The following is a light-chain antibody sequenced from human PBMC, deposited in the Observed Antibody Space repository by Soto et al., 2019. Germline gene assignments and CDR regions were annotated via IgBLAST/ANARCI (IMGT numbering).Light chain of an antibody. J-gene: IGLJ3*02. CDR2: DTT. CDR1: TGAVTSGNY. CDR3: LLSYSGTNWV. Sequence: VVTQEPSLTVSPGGTVTLTCGSSTGAVTSGNYPYWFQKKPGQAPRTLIYDTTNKQSWTPARFSGSLLGGKAALTLAGAQTDDEADYYCLLSYSGTNWVFGGGTKLTVL. V-gene: IGLV7-46*01.